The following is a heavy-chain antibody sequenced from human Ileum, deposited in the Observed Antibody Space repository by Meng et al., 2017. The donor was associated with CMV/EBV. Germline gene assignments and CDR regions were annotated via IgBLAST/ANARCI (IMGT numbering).Heavy chain of an antibody. V-gene: IGHV4-34*01. J-gene: IGHJ4*02. CDR1: GGSFSVYY. CDR2: INHSGST. Sequence: LPCASYGGSFSVYYWSWIRQPPGKGLEWIGEINHSGSTNYNPSLKSRVTISVDTSKNQFSLKLSSVTAADTAVYYCALSYDSSGCFDYWGQGTLVTVSS. D-gene: IGHD3-22*01. CDR3: ALSYDSSGCFDY.